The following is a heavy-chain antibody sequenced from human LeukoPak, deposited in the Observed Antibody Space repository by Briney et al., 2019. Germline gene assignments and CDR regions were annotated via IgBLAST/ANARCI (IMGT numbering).Heavy chain of an antibody. D-gene: IGHD3-16*01. CDR1: GGSIGSRNW. Sequence: SETLSLTCAVSGGSIGSRNWWSWVRQPPGKGLQWIGEIYQSGSSIYNPSLRSRVTMSVDKSGDQLSLKLSSVTAADTAVYYCARGIGAADFWGQGILVTVSS. CDR3: ARGIGAADF. J-gene: IGHJ4*02. V-gene: IGHV4-4*02. CDR2: IYQSGSS.